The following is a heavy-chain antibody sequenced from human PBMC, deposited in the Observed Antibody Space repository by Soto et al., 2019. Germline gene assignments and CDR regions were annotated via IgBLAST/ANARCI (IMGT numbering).Heavy chain of an antibody. V-gene: IGHV6-1*01. Sequence: SQTLSLTCAISGDSVSSNSAAWNWIRQSPSRGLEWLGRTYYRSKWYNDYAVSVKSRITINPDTSKNQFSLQLNSVTPEDTAVYYCARVGTGTTVVGDNWFDPWGQGTLVTVSS. CDR3: ARVGTGTTVVGDNWFDP. CDR1: GDSVSSNSAA. D-gene: IGHD1-1*01. CDR2: TYYRSKWYN. J-gene: IGHJ5*02.